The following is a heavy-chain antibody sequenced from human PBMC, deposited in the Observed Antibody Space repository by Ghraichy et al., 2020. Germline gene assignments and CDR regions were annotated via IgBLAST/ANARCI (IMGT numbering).Heavy chain of an antibody. D-gene: IGHD2-21*02. CDR3: ARADIVVVTALDY. Sequence: SETLSLTCAVYGGSFSGYYWSWIRQPPGKGLEWIGEINHSGSTNYNPSLKSRVTISVDTSKNQFSLKLSSVTAADTAVYYCARADIVVVTALDYWGQGTLVTVSS. J-gene: IGHJ4*02. V-gene: IGHV4-34*01. CDR2: INHSGST. CDR1: GGSFSGYY.